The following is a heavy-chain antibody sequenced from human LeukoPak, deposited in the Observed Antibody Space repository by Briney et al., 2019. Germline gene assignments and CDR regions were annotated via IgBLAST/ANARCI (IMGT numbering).Heavy chain of an antibody. Sequence: GGSLRLSCAASGFSFSRYWMHWVRQAPGKGLVWVSRINSDGSSTDYADSVKGRFSISRDSAKNALYLQMNSLRAEDTAVCYCSGENVYPFDYWGQGTLVTVSS. CDR2: INSDGSST. V-gene: IGHV3-74*01. D-gene: IGHD2-8*01. CDR3: SGENVYPFDY. CDR1: GFSFSRYW. J-gene: IGHJ4*02.